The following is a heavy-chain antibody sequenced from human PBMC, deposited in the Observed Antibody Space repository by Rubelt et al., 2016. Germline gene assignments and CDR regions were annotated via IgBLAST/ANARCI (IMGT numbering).Heavy chain of an antibody. CDR3: ARDSGSRIFDY. D-gene: IGHD2/OR15-2a*01. Sequence: QVQLQESGPGLVKPSQTLSLTCTVSGGSISSGGYYWSWIRQHPGKGLEWIGYIFYSGSTDYNPYLKSRVTISVATSRNRFSRKLSVVTAADTAVYYCARDSGSRIFDYWGQGTLVTVSS. V-gene: IGHV4-31*03. CDR1: GGSISSGGYY. J-gene: IGHJ4*02. CDR2: IFYSGST.